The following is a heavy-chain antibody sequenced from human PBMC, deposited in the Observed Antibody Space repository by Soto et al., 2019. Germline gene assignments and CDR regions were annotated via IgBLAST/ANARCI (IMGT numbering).Heavy chain of an antibody. J-gene: IGHJ3*02. CDR3: ARERRVNAFDI. Sequence: ASVKVSCKASGGAFSSYAISWVRQAPGQGLEWMGRIIPIFGTANYAQKFQGRVTITADESTSTAYMELSSLRSEDTAVYYCARERRVNAFDIWGQGTMVTVSS. V-gene: IGHV1-69*13. CDR2: IIPIFGTA. CDR1: GGAFSSYA.